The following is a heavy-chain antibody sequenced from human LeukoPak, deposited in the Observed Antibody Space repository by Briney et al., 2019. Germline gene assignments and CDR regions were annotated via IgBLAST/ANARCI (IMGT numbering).Heavy chain of an antibody. D-gene: IGHD6-19*01. CDR2: LPYDGSNK. Sequence: PGGSLRLSCAAPGFTFSVYCVHWVCQAPGKGLEWVTFLPYDGSNKYYVESVKGRFTISRDNSKNTLYLQMNSLRAEDTAVYYCVKYHGYSSGWWNTFDIWGQGTMVTVSS. CDR3: VKYHGYSSGWWNTFDI. CDR1: GFTFSVYC. J-gene: IGHJ3*02. V-gene: IGHV3-30*02.